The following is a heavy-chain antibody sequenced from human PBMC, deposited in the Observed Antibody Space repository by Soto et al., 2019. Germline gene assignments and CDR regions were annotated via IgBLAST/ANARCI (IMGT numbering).Heavy chain of an antibody. V-gene: IGHV1-2*02. CDR2: INPNGGVT. Sequence: QVQLVQSGAEVKKPGASVTVLCRCSGDTFNDDYIHWVRQAPGQGVEGMGWINPNGGVTKYAQKFQCRVSMTRDTSIRTVYMQLSRLRSDDTAVYYCARESGGATATLDYSYFYMDIWGTGTTVTVSS. CDR3: ARESGGATATLDYSYFYMDI. J-gene: IGHJ6*03. D-gene: IGHD1-26*01. CDR1: GDTFNDDY.